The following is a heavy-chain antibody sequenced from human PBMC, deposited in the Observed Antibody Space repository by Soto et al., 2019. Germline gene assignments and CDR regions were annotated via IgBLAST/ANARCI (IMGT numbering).Heavy chain of an antibody. J-gene: IGHJ3*02. CDR1: GGTFSSYT. Sequence: QVQLVQSGAEVKKPGSSVKVSCKASGGTFSSYTISWVRQAPGQGLEWMGRIIPILGIANYSQKFQGRVTITGDKCTSTADMELGSLRYEDTTVYYCARDLDLVASTGLFDIWGQGAMVTVSS. CDR2: IIPILGIA. D-gene: IGHD5-12*01. CDR3: ARDLDLVASTGLFDI. V-gene: IGHV1-69*08.